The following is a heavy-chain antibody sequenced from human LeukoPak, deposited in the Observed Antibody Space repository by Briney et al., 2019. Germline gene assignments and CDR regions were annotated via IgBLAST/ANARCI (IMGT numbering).Heavy chain of an antibody. J-gene: IGHJ5*02. Sequence: HAGGSLRLSCAASGFTFSTYWMTWVRQAPGKGLEWLSYISASSGTRYYADSVKGRFTISRDNAKNSLYLQMNSLRAEDTAVYYCARGLAANDWFDPWGQGTLVTVSS. CDR2: ISASSGTR. D-gene: IGHD2-15*01. CDR1: GFTFSTYW. CDR3: ARGLAANDWFDP. V-gene: IGHV3-48*04.